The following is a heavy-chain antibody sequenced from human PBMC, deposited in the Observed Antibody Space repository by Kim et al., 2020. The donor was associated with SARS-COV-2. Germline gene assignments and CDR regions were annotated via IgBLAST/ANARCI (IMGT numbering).Heavy chain of an antibody. V-gene: IGHV3-30*01. CDR3: ARLYSSSWGGVFGKNNWFDP. D-gene: IGHD6-13*01. Sequence: RFTISRDNSKNTLYLQMNSLRAEDTAVYYCARLYSSSWGGVFGKNNWFDPWGQGTLVTVSS. J-gene: IGHJ5*02.